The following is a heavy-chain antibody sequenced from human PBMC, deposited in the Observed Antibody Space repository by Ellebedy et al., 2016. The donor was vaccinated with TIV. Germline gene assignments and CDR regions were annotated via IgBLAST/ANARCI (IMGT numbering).Heavy chain of an antibody. Sequence: GESLKISCVASGFSFRSYWMSWVRQAPGKGLEWVANIYQDGSNQYYVDSVKGRFTISRDNANKSLFLQMNSLRGEDTAVYYCARRGSYGDYAVQINSCFDRWGRGTLVTVSS. D-gene: IGHD4-17*01. CDR3: ARRGSYGDYAVQINSCFDR. J-gene: IGHJ5*02. V-gene: IGHV3-7*01. CDR1: GFSFRSYW. CDR2: IYQDGSNQ.